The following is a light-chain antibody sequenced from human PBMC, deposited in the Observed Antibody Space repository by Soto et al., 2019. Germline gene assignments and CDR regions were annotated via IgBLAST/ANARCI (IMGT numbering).Light chain of an antibody. CDR1: SSNIGSST. J-gene: IGLJ2*01. Sequence: QSVLTQPPSASGTPGQRVTISCSGRSSNIGSSTVNWYRQLPGTAPNLLIYANNHRPSGVPDRFSGSKSGTSASLAISGLQSEDEADYYCASWDDSLNAASVGGGTKLTVL. V-gene: IGLV1-44*01. CDR2: ANN. CDR3: ASWDDSLNAAS.